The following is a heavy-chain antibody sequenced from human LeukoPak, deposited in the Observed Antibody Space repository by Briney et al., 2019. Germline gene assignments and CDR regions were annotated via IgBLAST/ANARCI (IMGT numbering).Heavy chain of an antibody. D-gene: IGHD6-13*01. J-gene: IGHJ6*02. CDR1: GGSISSGGYY. CDR3: ARDGTYYYYGMDV. CDR2: IYYSGST. V-gene: IGHV4-31*03. Sequence: SETLSLTCTVSGGSISSGGYYWSWIRQHPGKGLEWIGYIYYSGSTYYNPSLKSRVTISVDTSKNQFSLQLNSVTPEDTAVYYCARDGTYYYYGMDVWGQGTTVTVSS.